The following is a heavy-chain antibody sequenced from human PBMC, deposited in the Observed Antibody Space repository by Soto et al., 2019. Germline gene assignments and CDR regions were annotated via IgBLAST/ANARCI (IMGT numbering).Heavy chain of an antibody. Sequence: QVQLQESGPGLVKPSETLSLTCTVSGGSVSSGSYYWSXIRQPPGKGLEWIGYIYYSGSTNYNPSLKSRVTISVDTSKNQFXLXLSSVTAADTAVXXXAXSRRGVPAAQMAFDPWGQGTLVTVSS. CDR2: IYYSGST. CDR3: AXSRRGVPAAQMAFDP. J-gene: IGHJ5*02. CDR1: GGSVSSGSYY. D-gene: IGHD2-2*01. V-gene: IGHV4-61*01.